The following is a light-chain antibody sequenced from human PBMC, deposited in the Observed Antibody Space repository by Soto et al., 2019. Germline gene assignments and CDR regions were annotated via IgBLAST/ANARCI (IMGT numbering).Light chain of an antibody. J-gene: IGKJ1*01. Sequence: DIQMTQSPSSLSASVGDRVTITCRASQSISSWLAWYQQKPGKAPKLLIFDASSLKIGVPLRFSGSGSGTEFTLTISSLQPDDLATYYCQQYNSLWTFGQGTKVDIK. CDR3: QQYNSLWT. CDR1: QSISSW. CDR2: DAS. V-gene: IGKV1-5*01.